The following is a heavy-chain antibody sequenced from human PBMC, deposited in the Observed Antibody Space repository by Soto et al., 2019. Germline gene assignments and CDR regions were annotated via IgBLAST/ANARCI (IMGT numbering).Heavy chain of an antibody. Sequence: QITLKESGPTLVKPTQTLTLTCTFSGFSLSTRGVAVGWIRQPPGRALEWLALMYWDDDKRYNPSLKTRLTVTKDPSKNQVVLLMTNMDPVDTATYYCAHSPVATYYYDSYCFDSWCQGTLVTVSS. CDR1: GFSLSTRGVA. D-gene: IGHD3-22*01. J-gene: IGHJ4*02. V-gene: IGHV2-5*02. CDR3: AHSPVATYYYDSYCFDS. CDR2: MYWDDDK.